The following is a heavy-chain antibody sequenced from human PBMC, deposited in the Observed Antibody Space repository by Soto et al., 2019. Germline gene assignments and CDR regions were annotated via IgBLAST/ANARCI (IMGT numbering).Heavy chain of an antibody. CDR2: INAGNGNT. V-gene: IGHV1-3*01. CDR3: ASLVVVPAALLPLGFAP. D-gene: IGHD2-2*01. J-gene: IGHJ5*02. Sequence: GASVKVSCKASGYTFTSYAMHWVRQAPGQRLEWMGWINAGNGNTKYSQKFQGRVTITRDTSASTAYMELSSLRSEDTAVYYCASLVVVPAALLPLGFAPCGQGTLVIVSA. CDR1: GYTFTSYA.